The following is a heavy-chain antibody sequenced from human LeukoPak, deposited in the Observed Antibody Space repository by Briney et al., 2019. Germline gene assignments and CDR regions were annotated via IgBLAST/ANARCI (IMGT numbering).Heavy chain of an antibody. CDR1: GLTFSSYG. D-gene: IGHD4-17*01. CDR3: AKDYGDYSYFFDY. J-gene: IGHJ4*02. CDR2: IRYDGSNK. Sequence: GGSLRLSCAASGLTFSSYGMHWVRQAPGKGLEWVAFIRYDGSNKYYADSVKGRFTISRDNSKNTLYLQMNSLRAEDTAVYYCAKDYGDYSYFFDYWGQGTLVTVSS. V-gene: IGHV3-30*02.